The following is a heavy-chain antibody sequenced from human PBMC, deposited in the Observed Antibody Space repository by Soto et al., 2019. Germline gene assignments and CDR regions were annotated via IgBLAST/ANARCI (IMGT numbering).Heavy chain of an antibody. Sequence: ASVKVSCKASGYTFTGYYMHWVRQAPGQGLEWMGWINPNSGGTNYAQKLQGRVTMTRDTSISTAYMELSRLRSDDTAVYYCARAHRGRYYYDSSGLALGYWGQGTLVTVS. V-gene: IGHV1-2*02. J-gene: IGHJ4*02. CDR3: ARAHRGRYYYDSSGLALGY. D-gene: IGHD3-22*01. CDR2: INPNSGGT. CDR1: GYTFTGYY.